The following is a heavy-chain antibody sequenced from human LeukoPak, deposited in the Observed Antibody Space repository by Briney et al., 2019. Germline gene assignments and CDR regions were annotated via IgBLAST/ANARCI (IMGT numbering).Heavy chain of an antibody. CDR1: GYTFTGYY. CDR2: INPNSGGT. CDR3: ARDGRSTSLLWYHYYYMDV. V-gene: IGHV1-2*02. J-gene: IGHJ6*03. Sequence: ASVKVSCKASGYTFTGYYMHWVRQAPGQGLEWMGWINPNSGGTNYAQKFQGRVTMTRDTSISTAYMELSRLRSDDTAVYYCARDGRSTSLLWYHYYYMDVWGKGTTVTVSS. D-gene: IGHD2-2*01.